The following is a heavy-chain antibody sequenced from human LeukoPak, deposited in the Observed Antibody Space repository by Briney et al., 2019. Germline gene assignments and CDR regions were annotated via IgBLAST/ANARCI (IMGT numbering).Heavy chain of an antibody. CDR3: AKDQCTGYWSRTSSYCPGDYGMDV. J-gene: IGHJ6*02. V-gene: IGHV3-23*01. D-gene: IGHD2-2*01. Sequence: PGGSLRLSCSASGFPFSTYAMSWVRQAPGKGLEWVSDISGSGGSTYYADSVRGRFTTSRDNSKSTLYLQMNSLRAEDTAIYYCAKDQCTGYWSRTSSYCPGDYGMDVWGQGTTVIVSS. CDR2: ISGSGGST. CDR1: GFPFSTYA.